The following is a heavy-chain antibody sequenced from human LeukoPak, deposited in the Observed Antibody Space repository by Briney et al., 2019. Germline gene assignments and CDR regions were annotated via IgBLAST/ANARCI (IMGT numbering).Heavy chain of an antibody. CDR2: TSSDLNAK. CDR3: AREGYYGSGSPPSLYFDY. V-gene: IGHV3-30-3*01. CDR1: GFTFRNYV. J-gene: IGHJ4*02. D-gene: IGHD3-10*01. Sequence: PGGSLRLSCAASGFTFRNYVIHWARQAPGKGLEWVAVTSSDLNAKLYADSVKGRFTISRDNSRSTLYLQMNSLRPEDTAIYYCAREGYYGSGSPPSLYFDYWGQGTLVTVSS.